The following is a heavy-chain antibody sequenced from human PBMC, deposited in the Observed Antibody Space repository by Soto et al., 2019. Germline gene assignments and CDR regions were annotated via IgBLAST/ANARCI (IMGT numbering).Heavy chain of an antibody. CDR2: VHHSGNT. D-gene: IGHD3-3*01. Sequence: PSETLSLTCAVSGASVASDEWWNWVRQPPGKGLEWIGEVHHSGNTNYNPSLKTRVTISIDKSKNQFSLKLTSLTAADTAVYYCARDQGITTFGVYSMYYYGMDVWGQGTTVT. V-gene: IGHV4-4*02. CDR3: ARDQGITTFGVYSMYYYGMDV. J-gene: IGHJ6*02. CDR1: GASVASDEW.